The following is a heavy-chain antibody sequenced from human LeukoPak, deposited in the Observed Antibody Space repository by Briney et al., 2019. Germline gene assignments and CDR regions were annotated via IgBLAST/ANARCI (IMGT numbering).Heavy chain of an antibody. J-gene: IGHJ3*02. CDR1: GGSMTNYY. V-gene: IGHV4-59*08. CDR2: IYYSGST. D-gene: IGHD6-19*01. CDR3: ARPREEWLGNDAFDI. Sequence: SKTLSLTCKVSGGSMTNYYWTWIRQPPGKGLEWIGYIYYSGSTNYNPSLKSRVAISVDTSQNQFSLHLSSVTAADTAIYYCARPREEWLGNDAFDIWGQGTVITVSS.